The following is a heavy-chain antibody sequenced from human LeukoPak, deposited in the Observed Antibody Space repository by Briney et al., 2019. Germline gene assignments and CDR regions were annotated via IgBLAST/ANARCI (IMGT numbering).Heavy chain of an antibody. D-gene: IGHD6-13*01. CDR3: ARDQGGKYSTRPGAFDI. CDR1: GGTFSSYA. CDR2: IIPILGIA. V-gene: IGHV1-69*04. Sequence: SVKVSCKASGGTFSSYAISWARQAPGQGLEWMGRIIPILGIANYAQKFQGRVTITADKSTSTAYMELSSQRSEDTAVYYCARDQGGKYSTRPGAFDIWGQGTMVTVSS. J-gene: IGHJ3*02.